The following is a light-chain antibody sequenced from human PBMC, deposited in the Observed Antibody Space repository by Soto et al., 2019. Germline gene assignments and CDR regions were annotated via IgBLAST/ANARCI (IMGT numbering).Light chain of an antibody. J-gene: IGKJ1*01. V-gene: IGKV3-15*01. CDR2: GAS. Sequence: EVVMTQSSATLSVSPGERATLSCRASQSVSGNLAWYQQKPGQAPRLLIYGASARATGIAARFSGGGSGTEFTLTISGLQSEDFAVYYCQQYSDWPLFGQGTKVDIK. CDR3: QQYSDWPL. CDR1: QSVSGN.